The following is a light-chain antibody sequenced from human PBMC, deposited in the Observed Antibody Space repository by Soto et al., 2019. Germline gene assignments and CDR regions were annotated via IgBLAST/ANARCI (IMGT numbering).Light chain of an antibody. CDR3: QQYGSSSWT. CDR2: GAS. CDR1: QSVSSSY. Sequence: IVFTLSPCTLSLSPGERATLSCRASQSVSSSYLAWYQQKPGQAPRLLIYGASSRATGIPDRFSGSGSGTDFTLTISRLEPEDFAVYYCQQYGSSSWTFSQGTKVDI. J-gene: IGKJ1*01. V-gene: IGKV3-20*01.